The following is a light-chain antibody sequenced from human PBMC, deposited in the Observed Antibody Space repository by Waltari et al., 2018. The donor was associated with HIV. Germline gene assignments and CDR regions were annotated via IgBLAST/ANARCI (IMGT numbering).Light chain of an antibody. CDR3: QSADSGGTSVV. V-gene: IGLV3-25*03. Sequence: SYELTQPPSVSVSPGQTARITCSGDALPNQYAYWYQQKPGQAPVLIIYKDNERPSEIPERFSGSSSGTTVTLTISGVQAEDEADYYCQSADSGGTSVVFGGGTKLTVL. J-gene: IGLJ2*01. CDR1: ALPNQY. CDR2: KDN.